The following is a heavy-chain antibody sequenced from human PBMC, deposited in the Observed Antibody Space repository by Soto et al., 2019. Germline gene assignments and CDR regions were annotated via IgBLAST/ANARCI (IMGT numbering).Heavy chain of an antibody. V-gene: IGHV4-34*01. J-gene: IGHJ6*01. CDR3: AGEKTRGLRGYTWNSGPRQYYYGLEV. CDR1: VGSFSGYY. D-gene: IGHD1-7*01. Sequence: PSETLSLTRAFYVGSFSGYYWTWIRHPPGKWLEWIGDINHSGSTNYNPSLKSRVTISIDTSKSQFSLWLSSVTAADTAVYYCAGEKTRGLRGYTWNSGPRQYYYGLEVLGQGTTVIVS. CDR2: INHSGST.